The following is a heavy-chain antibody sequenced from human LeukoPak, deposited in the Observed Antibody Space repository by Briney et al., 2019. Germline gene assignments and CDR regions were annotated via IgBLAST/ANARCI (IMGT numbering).Heavy chain of an antibody. CDR2: SYYSGST. D-gene: IGHD1-26*01. CDR3: ARHEYSGSYYGLSWFDP. V-gene: IGHV4-38-2*01. J-gene: IGHJ5*02. Sequence: SETLSLTCAVSGYSISSGYYWGWIRQPPGKGLEWIASSYYSGSTYYNPSLKSRVTISVDTSKNQLSLKLSSLTAADTAVYYCARHEYSGSYYGLSWFDPWGQGTLVTVSS. CDR1: GYSISSGYY.